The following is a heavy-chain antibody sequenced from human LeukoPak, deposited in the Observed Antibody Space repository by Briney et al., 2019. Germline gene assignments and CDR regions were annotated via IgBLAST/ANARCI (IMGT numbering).Heavy chain of an antibody. D-gene: IGHD4-17*01. CDR1: GLTFSSYG. J-gene: IGHJ4*02. Sequence: GGSLRLSCAASGLTFSSYGMHWVRQAPGKGLEWVAFIRYDGSNKYYADSVKGRFTISRDNSKNTLYLQMNSLRAEDTAVYYCAKDFAVRTVTTGTFDYWGQGTLVTVSS. CDR3: AKDFAVRTVTTGTFDY. V-gene: IGHV3-30*02. CDR2: IRYDGSNK.